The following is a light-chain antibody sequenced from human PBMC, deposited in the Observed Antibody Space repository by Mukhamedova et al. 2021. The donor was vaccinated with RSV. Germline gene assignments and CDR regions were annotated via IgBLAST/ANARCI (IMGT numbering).Light chain of an antibody. CDR1: SSNIGAGYD. V-gene: IGLV1-40*01. Sequence: GSSSNIGAGYDVHWYQQLPGTAPKLLIYVNNNRPSGVPDRFSGSQSGTSASLAITGLQAEDEADYYCQSYDSSLSGSGVVGGGT. J-gene: IGLJ3*02. CDR2: VNN. CDR3: QSYDSSLSGSGV.